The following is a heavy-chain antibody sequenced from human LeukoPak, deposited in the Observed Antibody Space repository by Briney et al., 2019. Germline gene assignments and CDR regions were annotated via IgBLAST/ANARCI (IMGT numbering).Heavy chain of an antibody. D-gene: IGHD2-2*01. CDR1: GFSFSSDS. Sequence: GGSLRLSCAASGFSFSSDSMNWVPEAPGEGLEWVSFISSSSIYIYYVDSVKGRFTISRDNDKNSLFLQMNSLRAEDTAVYYCARDGCSSTSCFDYWGQGTLVTVSS. V-gene: IGHV3-21*01. J-gene: IGHJ4*02. CDR3: ARDGCSSTSCFDY. CDR2: ISSSSIYI.